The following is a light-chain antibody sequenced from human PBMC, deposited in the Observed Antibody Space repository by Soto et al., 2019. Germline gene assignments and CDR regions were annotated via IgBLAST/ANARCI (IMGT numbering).Light chain of an antibody. Sequence: QSVLTQPASVSGSPGQSITISCTGTSSDVGGYNYVSWYQQHPGKAPKLMIYDVSNRASGVSNRFSGSKSGNTASLTISGLQAEDEADYYCSSYTSSSILYVFGTGTKLTVL. CDR1: SSDVGGYNY. CDR3: SSYTSSSILYV. J-gene: IGLJ1*01. V-gene: IGLV2-14*01. CDR2: DVS.